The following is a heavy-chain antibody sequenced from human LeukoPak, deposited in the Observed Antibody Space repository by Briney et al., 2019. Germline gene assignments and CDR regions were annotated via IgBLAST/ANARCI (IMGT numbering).Heavy chain of an antibody. D-gene: IGHD4-11*01. CDR3: ARDQSVTTCLSYYYMDV. V-gene: IGHV1-46*01. J-gene: IGHJ6*03. CDR2: INPSGGST. Sequence: GASVKVSCKASGYTFTSYYMHWVRQAPGQGLEWMGIINPSGGSTSYAQKFQGRVTMTRDMSTSTVYMELSSLRSEGTAVYYCARDQSVTTCLSYYYMDVWGKGTTVSVCS. CDR1: GYTFTSYY.